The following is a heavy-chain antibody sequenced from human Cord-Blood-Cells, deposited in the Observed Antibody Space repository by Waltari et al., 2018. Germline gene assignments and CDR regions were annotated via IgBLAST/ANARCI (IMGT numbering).Heavy chain of an antibody. J-gene: IGHJ6*02. CDR1: GGSFSGYY. Sequence: QVQLQQWGAGLLKPSETLSLTCAVYGGSFSGYYWSWIRQHPGKGLEWIGEINHSGSTNYNPSLKSRVTISVDTSKNQFSLKLSSVTAADTAVYYCARGASSGYYYYYYYGMDVWGQGTTVTVSS. CDR2: INHSGST. V-gene: IGHV4-34*01. CDR3: ARGASSGYYYYYYYGMDV. D-gene: IGHD3-22*01.